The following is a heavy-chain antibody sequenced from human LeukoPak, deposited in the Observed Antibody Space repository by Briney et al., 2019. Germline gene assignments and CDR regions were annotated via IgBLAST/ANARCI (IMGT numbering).Heavy chain of an antibody. D-gene: IGHD3-10*01. CDR2: IYPGDSVT. J-gene: IGHJ4*02. Sequence: PGESLKISCKGSGYSFNYCWIAWVRQMPGKGPEWMGIIYPGDSVTRYSPSFQGQVTISADKSITTAYLQWSSLKASDTAIYYCARQDGDGLYYFDYWGQGTWSPSPQ. CDR3: ARQDGDGLYYFDY. V-gene: IGHV5-51*01. CDR1: GYSFNYCW.